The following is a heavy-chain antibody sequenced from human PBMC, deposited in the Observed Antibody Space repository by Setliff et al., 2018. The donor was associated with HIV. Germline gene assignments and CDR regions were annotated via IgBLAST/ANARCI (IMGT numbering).Heavy chain of an antibody. Sequence: PGGSLRLSCAASGFTFSSYSMNWVRQAPGKGLESVSVMYSGGGTNYADSVKGRFTISRDNSKNTLYLQMNSLRAEDSAVYHCARYNSYWHTFDLWGQGTPVTVSS. CDR3: ARYNSYWHTFDL. CDR1: GFTFSSYS. V-gene: IGHV3-66*02. D-gene: IGHD6-6*01. J-gene: IGHJ4*02. CDR2: MYSGGGT.